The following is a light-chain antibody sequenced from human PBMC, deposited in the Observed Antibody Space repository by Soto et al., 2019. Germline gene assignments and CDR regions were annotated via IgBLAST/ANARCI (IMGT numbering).Light chain of an antibody. CDR3: QQYGSLWFT. CDR1: QSVSSSY. J-gene: IGKJ3*01. Sequence: EIVLTQSPGTLSLSPGERATLSCRASQSVSSSYLAWYQQKPGQAPRLLIYGASSRATVIPDRFSGSGSGTDFTLTISRLEPEDFAVYYCQQYGSLWFTFGPGTKVGIK. V-gene: IGKV3-20*01. CDR2: GAS.